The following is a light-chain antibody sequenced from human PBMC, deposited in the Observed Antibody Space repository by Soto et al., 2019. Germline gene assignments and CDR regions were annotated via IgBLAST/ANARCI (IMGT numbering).Light chain of an antibody. J-gene: IGKJ4*01. CDR3: QQSYRTPLT. V-gene: IGKV1-39*01. Sequence: DIQMTQSPSSLSASVGDRVTITCRASQSISNYLNWYQQKPGKAPNLLIYAASSLQSGVASRFSGSGSGTDFTLTISSLQPEDFATYYCQQSYRTPLTFGGGTKVDIK. CDR1: QSISNY. CDR2: AAS.